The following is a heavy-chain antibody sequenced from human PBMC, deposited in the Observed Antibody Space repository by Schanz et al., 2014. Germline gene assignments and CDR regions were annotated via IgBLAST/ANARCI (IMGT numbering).Heavy chain of an antibody. CDR3: AKEESPPSLVDY. CDR1: GFTVRSYA. CDR2: ISYDGSNQ. V-gene: IGHV3-30*04. Sequence: QVQLVESGGGVVQPGRSLRLSCAASGFTVRSYAMHWVRQAPGKGLEWVAAISYDGSNQYYTDSVNGRFTVSRDNSKNTVYLQMNSLRAEDTAVYYCAKEESPPSLVDYWGQGTLVTVSS. J-gene: IGHJ4*02.